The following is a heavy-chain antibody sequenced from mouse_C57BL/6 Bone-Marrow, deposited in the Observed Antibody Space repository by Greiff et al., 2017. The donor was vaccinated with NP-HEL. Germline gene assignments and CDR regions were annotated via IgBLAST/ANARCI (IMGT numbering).Heavy chain of an antibody. Sequence: VQGVESGAELARPGASVKLSCKASGYTFTSYGISWVKQRTGQGLEWIGEIYPRSGNIYYNEKFKGKATLTADKSSSTAYMELRSLTSEDYAVYFYAGGGGYAMDYWGQGTSVTVSS. J-gene: IGHJ4*01. CDR1: GYTFTSYG. V-gene: IGHV1-81*01. CDR3: AGGGGYAMDY. CDR2: IYPRSGNI.